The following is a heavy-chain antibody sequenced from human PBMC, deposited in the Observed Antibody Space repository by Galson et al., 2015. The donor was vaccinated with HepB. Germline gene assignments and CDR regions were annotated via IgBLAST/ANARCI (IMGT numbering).Heavy chain of an antibody. CDR2: IRSSSSTT. J-gene: IGHJ4*02. Sequence: LRLSCAASGFTFSTYSMNWVRQAPGKGLEWVSYIRSSSSTTNYADSVKGRFTISRDASKNTLFLQMNSLRAEDTAVYYCARGGAPLTIRPLDFWGQGTLVTVSS. CDR3: ARGGAPLTIRPLDF. D-gene: IGHD4/OR15-4a*01. V-gene: IGHV3-48*01. CDR1: GFTFSTYS.